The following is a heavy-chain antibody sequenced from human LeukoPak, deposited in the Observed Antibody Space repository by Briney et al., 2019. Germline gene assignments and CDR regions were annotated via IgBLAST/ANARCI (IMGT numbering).Heavy chain of an antibody. Sequence: PSETLSLTCAVYGGSFSGYYWSWIRQPPGKGLEWIGEINHSGSTNYNPSLKSRVTISVDTSKNQFSLKLSSVTAADTAVYYCVRGHSPLWFGELLRIFDYWGQGTLVTVSS. D-gene: IGHD3-10*01. V-gene: IGHV4-34*01. J-gene: IGHJ4*02. CDR1: GGSFSGYY. CDR2: INHSGST. CDR3: VRGHSPLWFGELLRIFDY.